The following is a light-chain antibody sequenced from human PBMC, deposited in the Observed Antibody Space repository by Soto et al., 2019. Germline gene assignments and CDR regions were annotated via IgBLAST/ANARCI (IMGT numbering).Light chain of an antibody. Sequence: DIVMTQTPLSSPVTLGQPASISCRSSQILVHSDGNTYLSWLQQRPGQPPRPLIYKISNRFSGVPDRFSGSGAGTDFTLTISRLEPEDFAVYYCQQYGSSGTFGQGTKVDIK. CDR1: QILVHSDGNTY. V-gene: IGKV2-24*01. CDR3: QQYGSSGT. CDR2: KIS. J-gene: IGKJ1*01.